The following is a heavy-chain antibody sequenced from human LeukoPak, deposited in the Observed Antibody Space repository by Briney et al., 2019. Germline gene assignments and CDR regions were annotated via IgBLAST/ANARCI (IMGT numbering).Heavy chain of an antibody. D-gene: IGHD1-26*01. CDR2: IYTSGST. CDR3: ARIKGVGATRGQHFDS. J-gene: IGHJ4*02. Sequence: SETLSLNCTVSCGSISSYYWSWIRHPPGKGLEWIGYIYTSGSTNYNPSLKSRITISVTTSKNQFSLKLSSVTASDTAVYYCARIKGVGATRGQHFDSWGQGNLVTVSS. CDR1: CGSISSYY. V-gene: IGHV4-4*09.